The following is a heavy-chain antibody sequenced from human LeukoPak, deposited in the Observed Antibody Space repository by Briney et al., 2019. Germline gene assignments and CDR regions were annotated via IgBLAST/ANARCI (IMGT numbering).Heavy chain of an antibody. Sequence: GGSLRLSCAASGFTVSSDYMNWVRQAPGKGLEWVSVIYSGGSTYYADSVKGRFTISRDNSKNTLYLQMNSLRAEDTAVHYCARGKFDYWGQGTLVTVSS. CDR2: IYSGGST. V-gene: IGHV3-66*01. CDR1: GFTVSSDY. J-gene: IGHJ4*02. CDR3: ARGKFDY.